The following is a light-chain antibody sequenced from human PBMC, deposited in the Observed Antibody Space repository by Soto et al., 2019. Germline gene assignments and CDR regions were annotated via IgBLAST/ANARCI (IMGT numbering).Light chain of an antibody. Sequence: AIQMTQSPTSLSASVGDRVTITCRARQDIRNDLGWYQQKAGKAPQLLIYAASTLQSGVPSRFSGSGSGTDFALTISSLRPEDVAIYYCLQDYNYPRTFGQRTKVEIK. J-gene: IGKJ1*01. CDR1: QDIRND. CDR3: LQDYNYPRT. CDR2: AAS. V-gene: IGKV1-6*01.